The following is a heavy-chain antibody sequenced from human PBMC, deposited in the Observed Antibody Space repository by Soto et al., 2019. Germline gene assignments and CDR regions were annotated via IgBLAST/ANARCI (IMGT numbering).Heavy chain of an antibody. D-gene: IGHD3-10*01. CDR3: ARSRSGAVPDSLGF. CDR2: ISKDGSVI. Sequence: QVQLVESGGGVVQPGGSLRLSCAASGFSFSRFAIHWVRQAPGKGLEWVAVISKDGSVIYYADSVKGRFTISRDNSKSSLFLQVNRLTSEDTAVSHFARSRSGAVPDSLGFWGQGTLFTVSS. J-gene: IGHJ4*02. CDR1: GFSFSRFA. V-gene: IGHV3-30-3*01.